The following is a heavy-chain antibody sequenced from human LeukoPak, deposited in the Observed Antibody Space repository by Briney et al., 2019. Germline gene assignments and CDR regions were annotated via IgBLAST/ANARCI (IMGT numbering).Heavy chain of an antibody. J-gene: IGHJ3*02. D-gene: IGHD2-21*02. CDR3: ARDRNCGGDCYSGYAFDI. Sequence: SETLSLTCTVPGDSISSYYWSWIRQPPGKGLEWIGYIYYSGSTYYNPSLKSRVTISVDTSKNQFSLKLSSVTAADTAVYYCARDRNCGGDCYSGYAFDIWGQGTMVTVSS. CDR1: GDSISSYY. CDR2: IYYSGST. V-gene: IGHV4-59*06.